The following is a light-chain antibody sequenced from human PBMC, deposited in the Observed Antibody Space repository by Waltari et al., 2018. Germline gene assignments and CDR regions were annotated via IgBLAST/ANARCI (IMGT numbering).Light chain of an antibody. Sequence: EIVLTQSPGTLSLSLGERATLSCRASQSVGSRYLTWYQQKPGQAPRLLSYVTSNRPTGIPDRFSGGGSGTDFTLTISRLGPEDFAVYYCQEYGTSRTFGQGTKVEIK. CDR2: VTS. J-gene: IGKJ1*01. V-gene: IGKV3-20*01. CDR1: QSVGSRY. CDR3: QEYGTSRT.